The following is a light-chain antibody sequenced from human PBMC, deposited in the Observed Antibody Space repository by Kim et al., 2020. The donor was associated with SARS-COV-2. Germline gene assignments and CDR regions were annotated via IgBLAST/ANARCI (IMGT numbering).Light chain of an antibody. V-gene: IGLV6-57*03. Sequence: LTQPHSVSESPGKTVTISCTRSSGSIASNYVQWYQQRPGSAPTTVIYEDNQRPSGVPDPFSGSIDSSSNSASLTISGLKTEDEADYYCQSYDSSNLNWVFGGGTQLTVL. CDR2: EDN. J-gene: IGLJ3*02. CDR3: QSYDSSNLNWV. CDR1: SGSIASNY.